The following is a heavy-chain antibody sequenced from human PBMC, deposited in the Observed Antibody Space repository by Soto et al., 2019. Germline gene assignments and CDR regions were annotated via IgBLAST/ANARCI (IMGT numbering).Heavy chain of an antibody. CDR1: GFTFDDYA. Sequence: EVQLVESGGGLVQPGRSLRLSCAASGFTFDDYAMHWVRQAPGKGLEWVSGISWNSGSIGYADSVKGRFTISRDNAKNALYLQMNSLRAEDTAVYYCAKTRTSGYSGYGMSWGFDYWGQGTLVTVSS. CDR3: AKTRTSGYSGYGMSWGFDY. V-gene: IGHV3-9*01. CDR2: ISWNSGSI. J-gene: IGHJ4*02. D-gene: IGHD5-12*01.